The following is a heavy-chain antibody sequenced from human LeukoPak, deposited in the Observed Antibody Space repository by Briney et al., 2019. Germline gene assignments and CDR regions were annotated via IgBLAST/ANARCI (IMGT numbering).Heavy chain of an antibody. D-gene: IGHD4-17*01. CDR1: GDSLSGYY. CDR2: IYSSGGT. CDR3: ARHVYGKGMYV. Sequence: PSETLSLTCTVSGDSLSGYYWGWIRQSPGKGLECLGYIYSSGGTAYNPSLKSRLTISIDTSKNQFSLTLTSVTAADTAIYYCARHVYGKGMYVWGKGTTVTVSS. V-gene: IGHV4-59*08. J-gene: IGHJ6*04.